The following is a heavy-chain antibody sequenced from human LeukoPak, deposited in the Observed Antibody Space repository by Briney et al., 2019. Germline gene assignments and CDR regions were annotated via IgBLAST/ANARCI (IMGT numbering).Heavy chain of an antibody. J-gene: IGHJ6*02. V-gene: IGHV3-43*02. CDR3: AKGNWNHHYRGTGMDV. Sequence: GGSLRLSCAASGFTFDDYAVHWVRQAPGKGLEWVSLISGDGGSTYYADSVKGRFTISRDNSKNSLYLQMNSLRTDDTALYYCAKGNWNHHYRGTGMDVWGQGTTVTVSS. D-gene: IGHD1-1*01. CDR2: ISGDGGST. CDR1: GFTFDDYA.